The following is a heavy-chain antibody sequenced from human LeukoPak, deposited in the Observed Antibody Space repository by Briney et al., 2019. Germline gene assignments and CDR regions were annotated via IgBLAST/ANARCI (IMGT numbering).Heavy chain of an antibody. Sequence: GGSLRLSCAASGFTFSSYAMSWVRQAPGKGLEWVSAISGSGGSTYYADSVKGRFTISRDNAKNSVFLQMNSLRAEDTAVYARDSRFCSSSNCRGDAFDLWGQGTMVTVTS. D-gene: IGHD2-2*01. CDR1: GFTFSSYA. CDR2: ISGSGGST. CDR3: DSRFCSSSNCRGDAFDL. V-gene: IGHV3-23*01. J-gene: IGHJ3*01.